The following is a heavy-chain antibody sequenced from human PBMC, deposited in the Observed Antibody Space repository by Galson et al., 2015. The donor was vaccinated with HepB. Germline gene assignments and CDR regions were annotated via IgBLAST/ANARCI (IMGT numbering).Heavy chain of an antibody. CDR3: AKKVYDIFTGYYTPVPTNYYYGMDV. J-gene: IGHJ6*02. Sequence: LRLSCAASGFTFSSYAMSWVRQPPGKVLELVSAISRSGGSTYYADSVKGRFYIFRDNSKNTLYLQMNSLRAEDTAVYYCAKKVYDIFTGYYTPVPTNYYYGMDVWGQGTTVTVSS. V-gene: IGHV3-23*01. CDR1: GFTFSSYA. D-gene: IGHD3-9*01. CDR2: ISRSGGST.